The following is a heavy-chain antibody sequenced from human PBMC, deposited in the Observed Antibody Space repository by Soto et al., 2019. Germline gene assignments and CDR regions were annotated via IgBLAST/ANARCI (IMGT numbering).Heavy chain of an antibody. V-gene: IGHV3-43*01. CDR1: GFTFDDYT. CDR2: ISWDGGST. D-gene: IGHD2-15*01. CDR3: AKFWSVVVVAAADKNDAFDI. J-gene: IGHJ3*02. Sequence: GGSLRLSCAASGFTFDDYTMHWVRQAPGKGLEWVSLISWDGGSTYYADSVKGRFTISRDNSKNSLYLQMNSLRTEDTALYYCAKFWSVVVVAAADKNDAFDIWGQGTMVTVSS.